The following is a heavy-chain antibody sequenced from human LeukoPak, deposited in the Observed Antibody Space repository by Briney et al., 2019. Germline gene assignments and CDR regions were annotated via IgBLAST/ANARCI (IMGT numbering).Heavy chain of an antibody. CDR2: IYNSGST. CDR3: ARETPYGSGSYPFDY. J-gene: IGHJ4*02. V-gene: IGHV4-59*01. CDR1: GGSISSYY. Sequence: SETLSLTCTVSGGSISSYYWNWIRQPPGKGLEWIGYIYNSGSTNNNPSLKSPVTISVDTSKKQFSLMLSSVTAADTAVYYCARETPYGSGSYPFDYWGQGILVTVSS. D-gene: IGHD3-10*01.